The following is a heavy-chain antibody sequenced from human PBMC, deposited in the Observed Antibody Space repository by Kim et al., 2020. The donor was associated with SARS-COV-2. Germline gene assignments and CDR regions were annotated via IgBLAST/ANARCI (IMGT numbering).Heavy chain of an antibody. J-gene: IGHJ1*01. CDR3: ARDPRLLTY. V-gene: IGHV3-48*02. CDR2: INNGSSAK. D-gene: IGHD4-17*01. CDR1: GFTFSNYN. Sequence: GVSLRLSCGASGFTFSNYNMAWVRQAPGKGLEWVSYINNGSSAKYYADSVNGRFTISRDNAKNTLYLQMNSLRDEDTAVYYCARDPRLLTYWGQGTLVTVSS.